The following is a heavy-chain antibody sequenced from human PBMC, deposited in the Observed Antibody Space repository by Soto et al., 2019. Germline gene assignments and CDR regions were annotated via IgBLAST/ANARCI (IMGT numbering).Heavy chain of an antibody. Sequence: GGSLRLSCAASGFTFSSYAMSWVRQAPGKGLEWVSAISGSGGSTYYADSVKGRFTISRDNSKNTLYLQMNSLRAEDTAVYYCAKSVYDSSGYPPPRYYYYYYGMDVWGQGTTVTSP. D-gene: IGHD3-22*01. V-gene: IGHV3-23*01. J-gene: IGHJ6*02. CDR1: GFTFSSYA. CDR3: AKSVYDSSGYPPPRYYYYYYGMDV. CDR2: ISGSGGST.